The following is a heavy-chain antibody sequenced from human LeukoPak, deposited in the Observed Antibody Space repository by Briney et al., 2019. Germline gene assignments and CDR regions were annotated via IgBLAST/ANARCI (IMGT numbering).Heavy chain of an antibody. V-gene: IGHV1-2*06. CDR3: ALGSTTGRHAFDI. Sequence: ASVKVSCKASGYTFTGYYMHWVRQAPGQGLEWMGRINPNSGGTNYAQKFQGRVTTTRDTSISTAYVELSRLRSDDTAVYYCALGSTTGRHAFDIWGQGTMVTVSS. CDR2: INPNSGGT. J-gene: IGHJ3*02. D-gene: IGHD1-26*01. CDR1: GYTFTGYY.